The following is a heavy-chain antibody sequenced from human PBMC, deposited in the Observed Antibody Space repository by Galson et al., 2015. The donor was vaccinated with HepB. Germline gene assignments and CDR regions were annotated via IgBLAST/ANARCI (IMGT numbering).Heavy chain of an antibody. V-gene: IGHV5-51*01. Sequence: QSGAEVKKPGEFLKISCKGSGYSFTSYWIGWVRQMPGKGLEWMGIIYPGDSDTRYSPSFQGQVTISADKSISTAYLQWSSLKASDTAMYYCARRETGTVPIHGSGSYQDAFDIWGQGTMVTVSS. CDR2: IYPGDSDT. D-gene: IGHD3-10*01. CDR3: ARRETGTVPIHGSGSYQDAFDI. CDR1: GYSFTSYW. J-gene: IGHJ3*02.